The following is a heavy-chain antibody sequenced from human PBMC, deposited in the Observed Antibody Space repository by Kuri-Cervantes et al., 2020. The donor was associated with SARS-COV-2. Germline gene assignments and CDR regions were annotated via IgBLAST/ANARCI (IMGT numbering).Heavy chain of an antibody. CDR2: ISAYNGNT. CDR1: GYTFTSYG. D-gene: IGHD2-15*01. V-gene: IGHV1-18*01. J-gene: IGHJ6*03. CDR3: ATCGSCYSILWYYYMDV. Sequence: GGSLRLSCKASGYTFTSYGISWVRQAPGQGLEWMGWISAYNGNTNYAQKLQGRVTMTTDTSTSTAYMELRSLRSEDTAVYYCATCGSCYSILWYYYMDVWGKGTTVTVSS.